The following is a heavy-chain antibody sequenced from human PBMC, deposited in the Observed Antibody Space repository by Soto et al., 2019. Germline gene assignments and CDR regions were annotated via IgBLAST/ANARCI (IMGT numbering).Heavy chain of an antibody. J-gene: IGHJ5*02. CDR1: GGTFSSYA. Sequence: GASVKVSCKASGGTFSSYAISWVRQAPGQGLEWMGGIIPIFGTANYAQKFQGRVTITADESTSTAYMELSSLRSEDTAVYYCARVATMIVRGLNWFDPWGQGTLVTVS. V-gene: IGHV1-69*13. CDR2: IIPIFGTA. D-gene: IGHD3-22*01. CDR3: ARVATMIVRGLNWFDP.